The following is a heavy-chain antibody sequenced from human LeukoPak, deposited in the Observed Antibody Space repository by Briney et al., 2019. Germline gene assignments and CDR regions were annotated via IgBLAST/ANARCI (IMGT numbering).Heavy chain of an antibody. CDR3: AKDDRSVDTAMSFQH. Sequence: ASVKVSCKASGYTFTNYGINWVRQAPGQGLEWMGWISAYNGDTIYAQKLQGRVTMTTDTSTNTAYMELRSLRSDNTAVYYCAKDDRSVDTAMSFQHWGQGTLVTVSS. CDR2: ISAYNGDT. CDR1: GYTFTNYG. D-gene: IGHD5-18*01. J-gene: IGHJ1*01. V-gene: IGHV1-18*01.